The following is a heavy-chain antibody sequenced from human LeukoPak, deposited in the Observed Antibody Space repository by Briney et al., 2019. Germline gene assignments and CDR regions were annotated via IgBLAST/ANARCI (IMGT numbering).Heavy chain of an antibody. V-gene: IGHV4-30-4*08. D-gene: IGHD3-22*01. CDR2: IYYSGST. CDR1: GGSISSGDYY. Sequence: SETLSLTCTVSGGSISSGDYYWSWIRQPPGKGLEWIGYIYYSGSTYYNPSLKSRVTISVDTSKNQFSLKLSSVTAADTAVYYCARVGYYYNSSGYYTYFDYWGQGTLVTVSS. CDR3: ARVGYYYNSSGYYTYFDY. J-gene: IGHJ4*02.